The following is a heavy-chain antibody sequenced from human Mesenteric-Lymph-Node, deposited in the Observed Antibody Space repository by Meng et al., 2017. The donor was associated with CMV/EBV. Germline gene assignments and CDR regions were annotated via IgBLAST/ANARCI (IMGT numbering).Heavy chain of an antibody. CDR1: GFTFSSYW. V-gene: IGHV3-74*01. D-gene: IGHD4-11*01. J-gene: IGHJ6*02. CDR2: INSDGSST. Sequence: GGSLRLSCAASGFTFSSYWMHWVRQAPGKGLVWVSRINSDGSSTSYADSVKGRFTISRDNAKNTLYLQMNSLRAEDTAVYYCARDRTTVSDYHYYYGMDVWGQGTTVTVSS. CDR3: ARDRTTVSDYHYYYGMDV.